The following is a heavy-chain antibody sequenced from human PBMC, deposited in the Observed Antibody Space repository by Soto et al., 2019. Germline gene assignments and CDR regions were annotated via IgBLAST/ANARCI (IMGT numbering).Heavy chain of an antibody. D-gene: IGHD3-9*01. J-gene: IGHJ2*01. Sequence: QVQLQQWGAGPLRPLETLSLTCGVSGGSFSGYYWAWIRQSPGKGLEWIGEINDRGSINYNPSLKSRVCISVGTSKNHYPLTLRSVTAADTTVYYCAREGHDILTGPPWVWYFDLWGRGTLVTVSS. CDR1: GGSFSGYY. V-gene: IGHV4-34*01. CDR3: AREGHDILTGPPWVWYFDL. CDR2: INDRGSI.